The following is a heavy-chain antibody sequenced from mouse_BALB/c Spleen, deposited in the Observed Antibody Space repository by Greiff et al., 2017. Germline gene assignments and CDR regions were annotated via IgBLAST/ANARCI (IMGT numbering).Heavy chain of an antibody. V-gene: IGHV3-2*02. D-gene: IGHD2-4*01. Sequence: EVQGVESGPGLVKPSQSLSLTCTVTGYSITSDYAWNWIRQFPGNKLEWMGYISYSGSTSYNPSLKSRISITRDTSKNQFFLQLNSVTTEDTATYYCARGYYDYDEFAYWGQGTLVTVSA. CDR2: ISYSGST. CDR1: GYSITSDYA. CDR3: ARGYYDYDEFAY. J-gene: IGHJ3*01.